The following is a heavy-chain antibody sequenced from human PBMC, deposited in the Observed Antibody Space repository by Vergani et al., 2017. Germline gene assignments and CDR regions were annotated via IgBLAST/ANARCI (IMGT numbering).Heavy chain of an antibody. D-gene: IGHD3-9*01. CDR2: INHSGSA. V-gene: IGHV4-34*02. Sequence: VQLQQWGAGLVKPSETLSLTCVVHGGSLSGSYWSWIRQPPGTGLEWIGEINHSGSANYNPSLQSRVTISIDTSKNQFSLRLFSVTAADTAVYYCSRAGIWLPNNWGQGSLVTVS. CDR3: SRAGIWLPNN. CDR1: GGSLSGSY. J-gene: IGHJ4*02.